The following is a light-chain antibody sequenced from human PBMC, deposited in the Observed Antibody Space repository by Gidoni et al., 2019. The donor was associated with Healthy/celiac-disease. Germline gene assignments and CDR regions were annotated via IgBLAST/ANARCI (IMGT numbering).Light chain of an antibody. CDR3: QQSYSTLLT. Sequence: DIQMTQSPSSLSASVGDRVTITCRASQSISSYLNWYQQKPGKAPKLLIYAASSLQSGVPSRFSGSGSGTDFTLTISSLQPAEFATYYCQQSYSTLLTFGGGTKVEIK. V-gene: IGKV1-39*01. CDR2: AAS. CDR1: QSISSY. J-gene: IGKJ4*01.